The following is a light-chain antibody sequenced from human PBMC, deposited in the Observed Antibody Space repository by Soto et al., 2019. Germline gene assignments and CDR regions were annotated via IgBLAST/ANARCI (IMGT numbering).Light chain of an antibody. V-gene: IGKV1-33*01. Sequence: DIQMTQSPSSLSASVGDRLTIACQASHNIVTSLNWYQHKPGKAPKLVIYGASNLETGVPSRFSGSGSGTDFTFTISSLQPEDFATYFCQHYDYLPLFGPGTKVDI. CDR2: GAS. CDR3: QHYDYLPL. CDR1: HNIVTS. J-gene: IGKJ3*01.